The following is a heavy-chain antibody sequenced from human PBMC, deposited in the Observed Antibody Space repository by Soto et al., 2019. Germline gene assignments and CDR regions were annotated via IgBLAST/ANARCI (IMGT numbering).Heavy chain of an antibody. V-gene: IGHV1-69*02. J-gene: IGHJ4*02. CDR2: IIPILGIA. Sequence: QVQLVQSGAEVKKPGSSVKVSCKASGGTFSSYTISWLRQAPGQGLEWMGRIIPILGIANYAQKFQGRVTITADKSTSTAYMELSSLRSEDTAVYYCAGGDGDYKSYRYWGQGTLGTVSS. CDR1: GGTFSSYT. D-gene: IGHD4-17*01. CDR3: AGGDGDYKSYRY.